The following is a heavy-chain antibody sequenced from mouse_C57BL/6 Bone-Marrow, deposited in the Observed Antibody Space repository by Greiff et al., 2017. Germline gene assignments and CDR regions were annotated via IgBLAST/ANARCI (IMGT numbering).Heavy chain of an antibody. Sequence: EVQLQESGPGLAKPSQTLSLTCSVTGYSITSDYWNWIRKFPGNKLEYMGYISYSGSTYYNPSLNSRISITRDTSKNQYYLQLNSVTTEDTATYYCARMGYCGSRGYWYFDVWGTGTTVTVSS. J-gene: IGHJ1*03. CDR2: ISYSGST. D-gene: IGHD1-1*01. V-gene: IGHV3-8*01. CDR1: GYSITSDY. CDR3: ARMGYCGSRGYWYFDV.